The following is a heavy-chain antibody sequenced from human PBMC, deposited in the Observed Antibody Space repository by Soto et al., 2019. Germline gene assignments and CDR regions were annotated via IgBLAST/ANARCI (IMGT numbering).Heavy chain of an antibody. CDR1: GFSISSGGYS. V-gene: IGHV4-30-2*01. Sequence: TSETLSLTCAFSGFSISSGGYSLSWIRQPPGKGLEWIGYIYHSGSTYYNPSLKSRVTISVDRSKNQFSLKLSSVTAADTAVYYCARGSSSPYYYYGMDVWGQGTTVTVSS. D-gene: IGHD6-6*01. CDR2: IYHSGST. J-gene: IGHJ6*02. CDR3: ARGSSSPYYYYGMDV.